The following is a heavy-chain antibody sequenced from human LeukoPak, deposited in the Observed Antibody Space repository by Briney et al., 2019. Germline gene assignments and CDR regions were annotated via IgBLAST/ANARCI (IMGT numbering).Heavy chain of an antibody. J-gene: IGHJ4*02. V-gene: IGHV3-21*01. CDR2: ISSGSRYI. CDR1: GFTFSNYI. Sequence: GGSLRLSCAASGFTFSNYIMNWVRQAPGKGLELVSSISSGSRYIYYADSVKGRFTISRDDAKNSLYLQMNSLRAEDTAVYYCASKPIFYDSGSHWYYFDYWGQGTLVTVSS. CDR3: ASKPIFYDSGSHWYYFDY. D-gene: IGHD3-10*01.